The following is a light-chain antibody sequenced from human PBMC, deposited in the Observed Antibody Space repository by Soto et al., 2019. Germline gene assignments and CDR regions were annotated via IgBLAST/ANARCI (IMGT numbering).Light chain of an antibody. J-gene: IGLJ2*01. CDR1: SSNIGNNY. CDR2: DNN. CDR3: GTLDSSLSAHV. Sequence: QSVLTQPPSVSAAPGQKVTISCSGSSSNIGNNYVSWYQQLPGTAPKLLIYDNNKRPSGIPDRFSGSKSGTSATLGITGLQTGDEADYYCGTLDSSLSAHVFGGGTKLTVL. V-gene: IGLV1-51*01.